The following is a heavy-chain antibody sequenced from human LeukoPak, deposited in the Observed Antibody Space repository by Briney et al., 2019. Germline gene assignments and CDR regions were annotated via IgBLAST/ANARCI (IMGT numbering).Heavy chain of an antibody. J-gene: IGHJ4*02. Sequence: GASVKVSCKASRFIFTKYVLHWVRQAPGQRPEWMGWIKAGNGDTKYSQNFQDRLTITRDTSASTVYMELSSLTSEDTALYYCARDDCGDTCYPGGYWGQGTLVTVSS. D-gene: IGHD2-21*01. CDR1: RFIFTKYV. CDR2: IKAGNGDT. CDR3: ARDDCGDTCYPGGY. V-gene: IGHV1-3*01.